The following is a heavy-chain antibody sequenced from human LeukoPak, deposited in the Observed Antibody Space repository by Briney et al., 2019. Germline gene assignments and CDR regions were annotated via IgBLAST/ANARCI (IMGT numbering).Heavy chain of an antibody. V-gene: IGHV3-21*06. CDR3: ARASGGWDLDY. D-gene: IGHD1-26*01. CDR1: GFSFNLFH. Sequence: GGSLRLSCAASGFSFNLFHMNWVRQAPGKGLEWVSSITSSGTYITYVDSVQGRFTISRDNAKNSLYLQMNSLRVDDTDLYYCARASGGWDLDYWGHGTLLTVSS. J-gene: IGHJ4*01. CDR2: ITSSGTYI.